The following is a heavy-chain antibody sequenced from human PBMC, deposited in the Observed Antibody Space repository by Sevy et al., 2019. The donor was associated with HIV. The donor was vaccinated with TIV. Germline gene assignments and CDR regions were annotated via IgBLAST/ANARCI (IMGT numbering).Heavy chain of an antibody. Sequence: YLRLSCTASGATFGDYAVTWVRKAPGKGLEWVGLIRGKPYVGNSYGGPTQYAASVKGRFTISRDDSNTIAYLQMNSLKTEDTAVYYCARPLDGPGTSPPYLWGQGTLVTVSS. D-gene: IGHD3-10*01. CDR2: IRGKPYVGNSYGGPT. V-gene: IGHV3-49*04. CDR1: GATFGDYA. J-gene: IGHJ4*02. CDR3: ARPLDGPGTSPPYL.